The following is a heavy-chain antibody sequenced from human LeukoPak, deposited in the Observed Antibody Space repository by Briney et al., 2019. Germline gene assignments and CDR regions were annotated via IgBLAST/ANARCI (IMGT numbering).Heavy chain of an antibody. CDR1: GYTFISYY. CDR2: INPSGGST. D-gene: IGHD3-22*01. Sequence: ASVKVSCKASGYTFISYYMHWVRQAPGQGLEWMGIINPSGGSTSYAQKFQGRVTMTRDTSTSAVYMELSSLRSEDTAVYYCARGLYYYDSSGYYGYWGQGTLVTVSS. J-gene: IGHJ4*02. V-gene: IGHV1-46*01. CDR3: ARGLYYYDSSGYYGY.